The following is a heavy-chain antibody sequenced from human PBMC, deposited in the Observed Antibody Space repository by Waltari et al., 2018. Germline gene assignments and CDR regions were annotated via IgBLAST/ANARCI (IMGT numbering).Heavy chain of an antibody. J-gene: IGHJ4*02. V-gene: IGHV3-23*01. CDR3: TKMRRNLPRDIIDN. CDR1: GFIFSRFA. Sequence: EVQLLESGGGLVQRGGSLRLSCAVSGFIFSRFAMSWVRHTPGKGVEWGAGTRGSSGSTYYADSVQGRFTISRDNSKKRVFLQMNSLRAEDTATYYCTKMRRNLPRDIIDNWGQGTQVIIAS. CDR2: TRGSSGST.